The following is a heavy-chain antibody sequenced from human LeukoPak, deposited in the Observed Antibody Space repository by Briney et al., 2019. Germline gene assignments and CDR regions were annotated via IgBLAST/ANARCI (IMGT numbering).Heavy chain of an antibody. CDR1: GFTFDDYA. V-gene: IGHV3-9*01. CDR3: AKARIPGYSYGLVEYDY. Sequence: PGGSLRLSCAASGFTFDDYAMHWVRQAPGKGLEWVSGISWNSGSIGYADSVKGQFTISRDNAKNSLYLQMNSLRAEDTALYYCAKARIPGYSYGLVEYDYWGQGTLVTVSS. CDR2: ISWNSGSI. J-gene: IGHJ4*02. D-gene: IGHD5-18*01.